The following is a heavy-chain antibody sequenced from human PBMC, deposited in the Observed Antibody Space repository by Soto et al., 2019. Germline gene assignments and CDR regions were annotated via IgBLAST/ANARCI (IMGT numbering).Heavy chain of an antibody. CDR1: GYTFTSYG. Sequence: VASVKVSCKASGYTFTSYGISWVRQAPGQGLEWMGWISAYNGNTNYAQKLQGRVTMTTDTSTSTAYMELRSLGSDDTAVYYCARTFITMVRGVIIKDPYFDYWGQGTLVTVSS. D-gene: IGHD3-10*01. J-gene: IGHJ4*02. CDR3: ARTFITMVRGVIIKDPYFDY. CDR2: ISAYNGNT. V-gene: IGHV1-18*04.